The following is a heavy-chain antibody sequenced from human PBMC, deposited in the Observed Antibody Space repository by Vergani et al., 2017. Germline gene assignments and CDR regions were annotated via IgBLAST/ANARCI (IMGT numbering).Heavy chain of an antibody. CDR2: IRSKAYGQST. CDR1: GFTFGYYA. V-gene: IGHV3-49*05. D-gene: IGHD3-10*01. Sequence: EVQMVESGGGLVKPGGSLRLSCTASGFTFGYYAMDWFRPAPGQGLGWVGGIRSKAYGQSTIYAASVKGRFTISRDDSKSIAYLQMNNLQTEDTAMYYCVRDQVTMLRGSDALDIWGQGTMVTVSS. J-gene: IGHJ3*02. CDR3: VRDQVTMLRGSDALDI.